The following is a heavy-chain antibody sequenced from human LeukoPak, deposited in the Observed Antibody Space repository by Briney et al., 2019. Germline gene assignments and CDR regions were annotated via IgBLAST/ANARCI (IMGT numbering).Heavy chain of an antibody. CDR1: GFTFSRYA. J-gene: IGHJ4*02. CDR3: ARVGYYSSGPFSYFDY. CDR2: ISYDGSNE. D-gene: IGHD3-10*01. Sequence: GGFLRLSCAASGFTFSRYAMHWVRQAPGKGLEWVAVISYDGSNEYYADSVKGRFTISGDSSENTLYLQMNSLRVEDTAVYYCARVGYYSSGPFSYFDYWGQGTLVTVSS. V-gene: IGHV3-30-3*01.